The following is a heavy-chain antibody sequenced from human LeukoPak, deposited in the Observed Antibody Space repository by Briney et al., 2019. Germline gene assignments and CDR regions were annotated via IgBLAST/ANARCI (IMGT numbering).Heavy chain of an antibody. Sequence: GGSLRLSCAASGFTFSSYAMSWVRQAPGKGLEWVSAISGSGGSTYYADSVKGRFTISRDNSKNTLYLQMNSLRAEDTAVYYCVTATYCSGGSCYFDCWGQGTLVTVSS. V-gene: IGHV3-23*01. CDR3: VTATYCSGGSCYFDC. CDR1: GFTFSSYA. J-gene: IGHJ4*02. D-gene: IGHD2-15*01. CDR2: ISGSGGST.